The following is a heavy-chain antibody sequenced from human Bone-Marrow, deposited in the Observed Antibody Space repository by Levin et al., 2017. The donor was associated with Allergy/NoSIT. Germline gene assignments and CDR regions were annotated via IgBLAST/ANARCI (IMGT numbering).Heavy chain of an antibody. V-gene: IGHV3-72*01. J-gene: IGHJ6*04. Sequence: GGSLRLSCAGSGFTFSDHYIDWVRQAPGKGLEWVGRIANKGGNYNTQYAASMKGRFTISRDDSKNSVYLQMSSLKTEDTAVYYCADVGHSYGLDVGGEGTAVTVSS. CDR2: IANKGGNYNT. CDR1: GFTFSDHY. CDR3: ADVGHSYGLDV. D-gene: IGHD5-12*01.